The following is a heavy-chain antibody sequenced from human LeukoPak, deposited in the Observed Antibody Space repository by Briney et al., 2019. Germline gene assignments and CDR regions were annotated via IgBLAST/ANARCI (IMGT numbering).Heavy chain of an antibody. D-gene: IGHD6-19*01. CDR2: MDPNSGNT. CDR1: GYTFTSYD. J-gene: IGHJ6*02. Sequence: GASVKVSCKASGYTFTSYDINWVRQATGQGLEWMGWMDPNSGNTGYAQKFQGRVTMSRNTSISTAYMELSSLRSEDTAVYYCARDLPGIAVYGRPGMDVWGQGTTVTVSS. CDR3: ARDLPGIAVYGRPGMDV. V-gene: IGHV1-8*01.